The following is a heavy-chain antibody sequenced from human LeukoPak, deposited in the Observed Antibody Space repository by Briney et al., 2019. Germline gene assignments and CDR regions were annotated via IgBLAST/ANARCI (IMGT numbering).Heavy chain of an antibody. CDR1: GYTLTELS. D-gene: IGHD5-12*01. CDR2: FDPEDGET. V-gene: IGHV1-24*01. CDR3: ARAIVATKHYYYYYMDV. Sequence: GASVKVSCKVSGYTLTELSMHWVRQAPGKGLEWMGGFDPEDGETIYAQKFQGRVTMTEDTSTDTAYMELRSLRSDDTAVYYCARAIVATKHYYYYYMDVWGKGTTVTVSS. J-gene: IGHJ6*03.